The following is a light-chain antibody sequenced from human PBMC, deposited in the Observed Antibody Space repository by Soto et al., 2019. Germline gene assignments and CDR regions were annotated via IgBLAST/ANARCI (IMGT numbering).Light chain of an antibody. V-gene: IGKV3-20*01. CDR1: QSVSNNY. CDR2: GAS. Sequence: EIVLTQSPGTLALSPGERATLSCRASQSVSNNYLAWYHQKPGRAPRLVISGASRRATGIQDRFSGSGSGTDFTLTISTLEPEDLAEYCCRQYGTTPWTFGQGTNVEFK. J-gene: IGKJ1*01. CDR3: RQYGTTPWT.